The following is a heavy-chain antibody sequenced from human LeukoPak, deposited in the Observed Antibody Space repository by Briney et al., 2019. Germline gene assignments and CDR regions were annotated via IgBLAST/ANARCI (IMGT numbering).Heavy chain of an antibody. Sequence: GESLKISCKGSGYSFTTYWIAWVRQMPAKGLEWMGIIYPGDSDTRYSPSFQGQVTISADKSISTAFLQWSSLKASDTAMYYCARQQVAYYYYYGMDVWGKGTTVTVSS. CDR1: GYSFTTYW. D-gene: IGHD2-15*01. CDR3: ARQQVAYYYYYGMDV. CDR2: IYPGDSDT. J-gene: IGHJ6*04. V-gene: IGHV5-51*01.